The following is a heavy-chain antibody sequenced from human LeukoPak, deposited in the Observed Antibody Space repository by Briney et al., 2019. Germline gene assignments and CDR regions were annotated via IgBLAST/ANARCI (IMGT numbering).Heavy chain of an antibody. D-gene: IGHD4/OR15-4a*01. Sequence: GGSLRLSCAPSGFTFSIYAMTWVRQAPGKGLEWVSSIRGSGGSTYYADSVKGRFTVSRDNSKNTLYLQMNSLRAGDTAVFYCANTANVASRDYWGQGTQVTVSS. J-gene: IGHJ4*02. CDR3: ANTANVASRDY. CDR1: GFTFSIYA. CDR2: IRGSGGST. V-gene: IGHV3-23*01.